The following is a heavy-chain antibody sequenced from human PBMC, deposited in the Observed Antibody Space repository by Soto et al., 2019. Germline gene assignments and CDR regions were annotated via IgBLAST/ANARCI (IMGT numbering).Heavy chain of an antibody. CDR3: SRSPEVGVRGGY. CDR1: GFTFSAYN. CDR2: ISAGSRHI. D-gene: IGHD3-3*01. J-gene: IGHJ4*02. Sequence: PGGSLRLSCAGSGFTFSAYNINWVRQAPGKGLEWVSSISAGSRHIYQPVSMKGRFTISRDDAKNSVYLQMNSLRAEATAVYYCSRSPEVGVRGGYWGQGTLVTVSS. V-gene: IGHV3-21*01.